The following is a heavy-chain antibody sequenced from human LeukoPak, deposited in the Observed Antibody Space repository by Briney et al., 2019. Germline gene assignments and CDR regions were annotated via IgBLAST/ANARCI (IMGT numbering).Heavy chain of an antibody. CDR2: IAYDGSRA. Sequence: GGSLRLSCAGSGFTFGGYGMHWFRQTPGKGLEWVAVIAYDGSRAFYADSVKGRFTISRDNSKNTMSVQMDDLRAEDTAVYYCTRYDNDHFDYWGQGTLVAVSS. V-gene: IGHV3-33*01. CDR3: TRYDNDHFDY. D-gene: IGHD3-16*01. CDR1: GFTFGGYG. J-gene: IGHJ4*02.